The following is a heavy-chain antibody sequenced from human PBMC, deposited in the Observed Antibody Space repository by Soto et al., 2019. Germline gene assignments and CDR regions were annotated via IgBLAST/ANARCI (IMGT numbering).Heavy chain of an antibody. D-gene: IGHD2-15*01. V-gene: IGHV5-51*01. CDR3: ARAGVVAAQNAFDI. Sequence: GQSLKIACKGSGYSFTSYWIGWVRQMPGKGLEWMGIIYPGDSDTRYSPSFQGQVTISADKSISTAYLQWSSLKASDTAMYYCARAGVVAAQNAFDIWRQGTIVTGSS. CDR2: IYPGDSDT. J-gene: IGHJ3*02. CDR1: GYSFTSYW.